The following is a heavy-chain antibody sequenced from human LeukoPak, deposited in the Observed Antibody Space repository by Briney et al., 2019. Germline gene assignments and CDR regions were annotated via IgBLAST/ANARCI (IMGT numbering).Heavy chain of an antibody. V-gene: IGHV3-7*01. CDR3: GGFGYKAGVDL. CDR2: IKPDGSET. CDR1: GFMFSTYW. J-gene: IGHJ4*02. D-gene: IGHD5-12*01. Sequence: PGGSLRLSCAASGFMFSTYWMTWVRQAPGKGPEWVANIKPDGSETYYVDAVKGRFTISRDNTKNLLYLQMNSLRGEDAAVYHCGGFGYKAGVDLWGQGTLVTVSS.